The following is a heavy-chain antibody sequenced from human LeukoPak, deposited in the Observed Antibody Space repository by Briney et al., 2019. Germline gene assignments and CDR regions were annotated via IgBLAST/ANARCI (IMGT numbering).Heavy chain of an antibody. J-gene: IGHJ4*02. CDR2: ISSSGTG. CDR3: AGPAYCGGNCYYFPDY. Sequence: PGGSLRLSCAASGFTFSDYFMSWIRQAPGKGLEWLSHISSSGTGYYTDSVKGRATISRDNAKNSLYLQMNGLRAEDTAVYYCAGPAYCGGNCYYFPDYWGQGTLVTVSS. D-gene: IGHD2-21*02. V-gene: IGHV3-11*04. CDR1: GFTFSDYF.